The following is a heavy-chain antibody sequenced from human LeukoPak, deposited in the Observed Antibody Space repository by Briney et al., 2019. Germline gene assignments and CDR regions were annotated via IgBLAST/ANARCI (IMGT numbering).Heavy chain of an antibody. CDR2: SDPNSGGT. Sequence: ASVKVSCKASGFTFTGYYIYWVRQAPGQGLGWMWWSDPNSGGTNYALKFQGRVTMTRDTSISTAYMELSRLRSDDTAVYYCARGPRYGSGNYYNNYWGQRTLVTVSS. D-gene: IGHD3-10*01. CDR3: ARGPRYGSGNYYNNY. CDR1: GFTFTGYY. J-gene: IGHJ4*02. V-gene: IGHV1-2*02.